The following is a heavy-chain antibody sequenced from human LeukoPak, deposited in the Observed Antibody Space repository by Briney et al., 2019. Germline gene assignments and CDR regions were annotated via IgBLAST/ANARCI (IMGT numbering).Heavy chain of an antibody. J-gene: IGHJ6*03. CDR1: GLTLSSNS. V-gene: IGHV3-66*03. CDR2: ICSDNT. Sequence: RGSLRLSCTVSGLTLSSNSMSWVRQAPGKGLETVSFICSDNTHYSHYVKGRYTLSRDNYKNTLYLKMNSLRAEDTAVYYCAKGHGWEASYYYYYMEVWGKGTTVTISS. D-gene: IGHD1-26*01. CDR3: AKGHGWEASYYYYYMEV.